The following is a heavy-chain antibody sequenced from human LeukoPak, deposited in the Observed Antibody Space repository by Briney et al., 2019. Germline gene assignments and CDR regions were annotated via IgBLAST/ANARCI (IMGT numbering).Heavy chain of an antibody. CDR3: ARRNSIVGTTQNWFDP. CDR2: IYPGDSDT. V-gene: IGHV5-51*01. Sequence: GESLKISCKGSGYSFTSYWIGWVRQMPGKGLEWMGIIYPGDSDTRYSPSFQGQVTISADKSISTAYLQWSSLKASDTAMYYCARRNSIVGTTQNWFDPWGQGTLVTVSS. J-gene: IGHJ5*02. D-gene: IGHD5-12*01. CDR1: GYSFTSYW.